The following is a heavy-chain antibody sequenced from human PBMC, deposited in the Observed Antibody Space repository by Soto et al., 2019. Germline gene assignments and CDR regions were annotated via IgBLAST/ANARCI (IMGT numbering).Heavy chain of an antibody. CDR1: GGTFSSYA. CDR2: IIPIFGTA. CDR3: ARGNGYKRYYFDY. Sequence: SVKVSCKASGGTFSSYAISWVRQAPGQGLEWMGGIIPIFGTANYAQKFQGRVTITADESTSTAYMELSSLRSEDTAVYYCARGNGYKRYYFDYWGQRTLVTAPQ. D-gene: IGHD5-12*01. V-gene: IGHV1-69*13. J-gene: IGHJ4*02.